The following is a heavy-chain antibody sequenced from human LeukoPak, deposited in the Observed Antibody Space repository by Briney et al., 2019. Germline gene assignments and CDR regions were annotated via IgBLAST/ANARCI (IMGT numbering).Heavy chain of an antibody. CDR1: GYTFTGYY. CDR2: INPNSGGT. V-gene: IGHV1-2*02. D-gene: IGHD2-2*01. J-gene: IGHJ4*02. Sequence: ASVTVSCKASGYTFTGYYMHWVRQAPGQGLEWMAWINPNSGGTYYAQNFHNTITITRDTSLRTAYIGLSRLRSDETAIYYCARANALYCSSTSCLFDYWGEGTLVTVSS. CDR3: ARANALYCSSTSCLFDY.